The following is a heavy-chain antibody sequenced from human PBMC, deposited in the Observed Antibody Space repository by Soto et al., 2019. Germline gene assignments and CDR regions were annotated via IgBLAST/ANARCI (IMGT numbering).Heavy chain of an antibody. V-gene: IGHV4-61*01. CDR2: IQASGST. CDR3: MRTNSRGHWAAWY. D-gene: IGHD2-21*02. J-gene: IGHJ4*02. CDR1: GDSVTTGSYF. Sequence: SETLSLTYIVSGDSVTTGSYFWSWIRQPPGKGLEWIGYIQASGSTNYSPSLKSRVSISLDTSKNQFSLKLTSVTAADTAIYYCMRTNSRGHWAAWYWGQGTLVTVSS.